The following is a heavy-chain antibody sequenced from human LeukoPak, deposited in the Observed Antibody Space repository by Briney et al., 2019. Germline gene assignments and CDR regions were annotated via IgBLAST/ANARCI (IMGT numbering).Heavy chain of an antibody. CDR2: IYYSGST. Sequence: SETLSLTCTVSGGSISGGDYYWSWNRQPPGKGLEWIGYIYYSGSTYYNPSLKSRVTISVDTSKNQFSLKLSSVTAADTAVYYCARDYYGSGSYYPNWFDPWGHGTLVTVSS. D-gene: IGHD3-10*01. CDR3: ARDYYGSGSYYPNWFDP. CDR1: GGSISGGDYY. V-gene: IGHV4-30-4*01. J-gene: IGHJ5*02.